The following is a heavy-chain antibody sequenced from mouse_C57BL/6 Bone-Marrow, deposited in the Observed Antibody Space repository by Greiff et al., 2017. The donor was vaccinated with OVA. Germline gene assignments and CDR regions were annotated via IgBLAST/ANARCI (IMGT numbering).Heavy chain of an antibody. V-gene: IGHV2-2*01. Sequence: VMLVESGPGLVQPSQSLSITCTVSGFSLTSYGVHWVRQSPGKGLEWLGVIWSGGSTDYNAAFISRLSISKDNSKSQVFFKMNSLQADDTAIYYCARTTVVATWFAYWGQGTLVTVSA. CDR2: IWSGGST. CDR1: GFSLTSYG. CDR3: ARTTVVATWFAY. J-gene: IGHJ3*01. D-gene: IGHD1-1*01.